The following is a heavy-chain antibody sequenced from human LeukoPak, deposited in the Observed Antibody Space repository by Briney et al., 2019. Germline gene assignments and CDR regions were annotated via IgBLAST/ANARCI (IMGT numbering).Heavy chain of an antibody. Sequence: GGSLRLSCAASGFTFSSSAMSWVRQAPGKGLKLVSGISTSGGSTYYSDSVKGRFTISRDNSKNPLDLQMNSLRAEDTAVHYCANGYNSGLDYWGQGTLVTVSS. CDR1: GFTFSSSA. CDR3: ANGYNSGLDY. CDR2: ISTSGGST. D-gene: IGHD5-18*01. J-gene: IGHJ4*02. V-gene: IGHV3-23*01.